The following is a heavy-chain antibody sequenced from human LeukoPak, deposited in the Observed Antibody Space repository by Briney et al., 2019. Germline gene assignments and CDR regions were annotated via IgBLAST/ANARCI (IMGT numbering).Heavy chain of an antibody. J-gene: IGHJ3*02. D-gene: IGHD3-22*01. CDR2: IYASGST. V-gene: IGHV4-61*02. CDR3: AREAYYYDSSGYWDAFDI. CDR1: GGSITSGTYY. Sequence: PSETLSLTCAVSGGSITSGTYYWSWSRQPAGKGLEWIGRIYASGSTTYNPSLKSRVTLSVDTSQNQFSLKLSSVTAADTAVYYCAREAYYYDSSGYWDAFDIWGQGTMVTVSS.